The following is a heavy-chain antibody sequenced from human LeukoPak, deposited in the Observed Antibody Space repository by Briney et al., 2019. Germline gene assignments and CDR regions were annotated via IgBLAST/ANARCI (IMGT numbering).Heavy chain of an antibody. V-gene: IGHV3-21*01. Sequence: SFNSSSSSYIYYADAVKGRFPISRDNAKNSLYLQMNSLRAEDTAVYYCARDRGMLAAAFDIWGQGTMVTVSS. J-gene: IGHJ3*02. CDR2: NSSSSSYI. CDR3: ARDRGMLAAAFDI. D-gene: IGHD6-13*01.